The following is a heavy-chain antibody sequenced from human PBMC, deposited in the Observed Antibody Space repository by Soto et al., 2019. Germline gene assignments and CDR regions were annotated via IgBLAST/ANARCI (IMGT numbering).Heavy chain of an antibody. CDR1: GGTFSSYS. CDR2: IIPIFGTA. D-gene: IGHD1-26*01. CDR3: ARDGGRHSGGIEY. J-gene: IGHJ4*02. V-gene: IGHV1-69*01. Sequence: QVQLVQSGAEVKKPGSSVKVSCKASGGTFSSYSINWVRQAPGQGLEWMGEIIPIFGTANYAQTFQGRVTITADESTSTAYMERSSLRSEDTAVYYCARDGGRHSGGIEYWGQGTLVTVSS.